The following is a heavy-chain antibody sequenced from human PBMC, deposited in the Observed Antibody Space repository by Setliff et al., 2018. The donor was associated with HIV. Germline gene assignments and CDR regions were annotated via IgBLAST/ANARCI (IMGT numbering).Heavy chain of an antibody. J-gene: IGHJ3*02. CDR2: ISGFNGNT. CDR3: ARVPYRSAWFSGGHDAFDI. Sequence: APVKVSCKASGYSFARYGLSWVRQAPGQGLEWMGWISGFNGNTKYAQSFQDRVAMTTETVTSTAYMEMRSLRSDDTAVYFCARVPYRSAWFSGGHDAFDIWGQGTMVPVSS. V-gene: IGHV1-18*01. D-gene: IGHD6-19*01. CDR1: GYSFARYG.